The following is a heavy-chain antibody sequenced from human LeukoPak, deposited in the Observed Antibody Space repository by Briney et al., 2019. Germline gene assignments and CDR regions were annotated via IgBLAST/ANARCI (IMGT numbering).Heavy chain of an antibody. Sequence: SETLSLTCTISGGSVSDYYWSWIRQSPGKGLEWIGYIYYTGSTTYNPSLKSRVTISVDTSKNQFSLKLSSVTAADTAVYYCARGRGRVVVITTSRRSFWFDSWGQGTLVTVSS. CDR1: GGSVSDYY. CDR2: IYYTGST. D-gene: IGHD3-22*01. CDR3: ARGRGRVVVITTSRRSFWFDS. V-gene: IGHV4-59*02. J-gene: IGHJ5*01.